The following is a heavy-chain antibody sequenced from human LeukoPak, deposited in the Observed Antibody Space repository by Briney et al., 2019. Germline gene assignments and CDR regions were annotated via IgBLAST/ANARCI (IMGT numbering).Heavy chain of an antibody. D-gene: IGHD1-26*01. CDR3: ARLGSYHDF. CDR2: IHSSGGS. V-gene: IGHV4-4*09. Sequence: KPSETLSLTCTVSGASISNYYWSWIRQTPEKGLEWMGHIHSSGGSSYYPSLKSRLTLSIDTSRNQLSLKLPSVTAADTAVYFCARLGSYHDFWGQGALSPSP. J-gene: IGHJ4*02. CDR1: GASISNYY.